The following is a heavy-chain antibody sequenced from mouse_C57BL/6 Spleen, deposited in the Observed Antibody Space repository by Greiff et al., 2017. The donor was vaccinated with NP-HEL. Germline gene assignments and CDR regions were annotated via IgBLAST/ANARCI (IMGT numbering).Heavy chain of an antibody. CDR3: ARFYYGNYVPDY. CDR1: GYTFTDYY. CDR2: INPNNGGT. J-gene: IGHJ2*01. Sequence: EVQLQQSGPELVKPGASVKISCKASGYTFTDYYMNWVKQSHGKSLEWIGDINPNNGGTSYNQKFKGKATLTVDKSSSTAYMELRSLTSEDSAVYYCARFYYGNYVPDYWGQGTTLTVSA. V-gene: IGHV1-26*01. D-gene: IGHD2-1*01.